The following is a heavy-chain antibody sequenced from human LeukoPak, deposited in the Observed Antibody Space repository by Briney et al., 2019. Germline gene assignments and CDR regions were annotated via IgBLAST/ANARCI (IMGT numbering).Heavy chain of an antibody. CDR1: GFTFSSYW. V-gene: IGHV3-74*01. CDR2: INSDGSST. Sequence: GGSLRLSCAASGFTFSSYWMHWVRQAPGKGLVWVSRINSDGSSTSYADSVKGRFTISRDNAKNTLYLQMNSLRAEDTAVYYCARAGGTAGSNWYFDLWGRGTLVTVFS. D-gene: IGHD6-13*01. CDR3: ARAGGTAGSNWYFDL. J-gene: IGHJ2*01.